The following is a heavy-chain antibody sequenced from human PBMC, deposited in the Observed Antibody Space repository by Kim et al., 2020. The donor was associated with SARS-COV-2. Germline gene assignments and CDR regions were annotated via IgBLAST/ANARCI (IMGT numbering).Heavy chain of an antibody. CDR1: GYTFTSYG. CDR2: ISAYNGNT. J-gene: IGHJ5*02. D-gene: IGHD3-3*01. V-gene: IGHV1-18*01. Sequence: ASVKVSCKASGYTFTSYGISWVRQAPGQGLEWMGWISAYNGNTNYAQKLQGRVTMTTDTSTSTAYMELRSLRSDDTAVYYCARSNDFWSGYPSSYNWFDPWGQGTLVTVSS. CDR3: ARSNDFWSGYPSSYNWFDP.